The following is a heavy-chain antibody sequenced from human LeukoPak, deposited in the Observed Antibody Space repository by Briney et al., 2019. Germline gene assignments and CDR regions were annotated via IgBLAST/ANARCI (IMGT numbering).Heavy chain of an antibody. V-gene: IGHV4-59*01. Sequence: SETLSLTCTVSGGSISSYYWSWIRQPLGKGLEWIGYIYYSGSTNYNPSLKSRVTISVDTSKNQFSLKLSSVTAADTAVYYCARKYGGNSGGWFDPWGQGTLVTVSS. CDR3: ARKYGGNSGGWFDP. CDR2: IYYSGST. D-gene: IGHD4-23*01. J-gene: IGHJ5*02. CDR1: GGSISSYY.